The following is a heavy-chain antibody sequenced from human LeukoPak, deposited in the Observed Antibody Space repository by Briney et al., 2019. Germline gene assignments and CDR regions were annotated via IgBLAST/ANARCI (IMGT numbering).Heavy chain of an antibody. CDR2: ISYSGST. CDR3: ARDVGVPAARAWFDP. V-gene: IGHV4-31*03. D-gene: IGHD2-2*01. CDR1: GGSISSGGYY. Sequence: SQTLSLTCTVSGGSISSGGYYWGWIRQHPGKGLEWIGYISYSGSTSYNPSLKSRVTISVDTSKNQFSLRLTSVTAADTAVYYCARDVGVPAARAWFDPWGQGTLVTVSS. J-gene: IGHJ5*02.